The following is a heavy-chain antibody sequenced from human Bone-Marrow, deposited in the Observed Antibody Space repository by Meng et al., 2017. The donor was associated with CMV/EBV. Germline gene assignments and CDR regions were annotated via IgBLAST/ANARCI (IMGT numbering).Heavy chain of an antibody. Sequence: TLNTQWKRWGRQAPGRELEWVAKMKEDGSEKYYVDSVKGRFTMSRDNAKNSLYLQMNSLRAEDTAVYYCARVPRGLDDSGPVFDPWGQGALVTVSS. CDR2: MKEDGSEK. CDR1: TLNTQW. V-gene: IGHV3-7*01. D-gene: IGHD3-16*01. J-gene: IGHJ5*02. CDR3: ARVPRGLDDSGPVFDP.